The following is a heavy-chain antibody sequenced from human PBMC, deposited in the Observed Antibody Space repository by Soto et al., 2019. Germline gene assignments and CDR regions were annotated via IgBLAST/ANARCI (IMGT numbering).Heavy chain of an antibody. CDR2: INAGNGNT. D-gene: IGHD2-15*01. J-gene: IGHJ1*01. CDR1: GYTFTSYA. Sequence: ASVKVSCKASGYTFTSYAMHWVRQAPGQRLEWMGWINAGNGNTKYSQKFQGRVTITRGTSASTAYMELSSLGSEDTAVYYCARDLGYCSGGSCPAEYFQHWGQGTLVTVSS. CDR3: ARDLGYCSGGSCPAEYFQH. V-gene: IGHV1-3*01.